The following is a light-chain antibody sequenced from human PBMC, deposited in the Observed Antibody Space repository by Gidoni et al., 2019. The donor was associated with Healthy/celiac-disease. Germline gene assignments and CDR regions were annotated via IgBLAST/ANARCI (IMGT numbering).Light chain of an antibody. V-gene: IGLV1-51*01. Sequence: QSVLTQPPSVSAAPGQKVTISCSGSSSNIANNYVSWYQQLPGTAPKLLIYDNQKRPSGIPDRFSGSKSGTSATLGSTGLQTGDEADYYCGTWDSSLSAVVFGGGTKLTVL. CDR3: GTWDSSLSAVV. J-gene: IGLJ2*01. CDR1: SSNIANNY. CDR2: DNQ.